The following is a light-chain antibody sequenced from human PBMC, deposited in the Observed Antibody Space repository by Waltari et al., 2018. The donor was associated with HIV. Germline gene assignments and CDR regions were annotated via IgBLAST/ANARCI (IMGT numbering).Light chain of an antibody. CDR3: SSYTSSSTVV. V-gene: IGLV2-14*01. Sequence: ALTQPASVSGSPGQSITISCTGTSCAVGGYNYFSWYQQHPGKAPKLMIYEVSNRPSGVSNRFSGSKSGNTASLTISGLQAEDEADYYCSSYTSSSTVVFGGGTKLTVL. CDR2: EVS. J-gene: IGLJ2*01. CDR1: SCAVGGYNY.